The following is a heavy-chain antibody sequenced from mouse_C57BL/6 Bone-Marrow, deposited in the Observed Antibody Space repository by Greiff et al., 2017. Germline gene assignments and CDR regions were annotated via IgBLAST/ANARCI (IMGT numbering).Heavy chain of an antibody. CDR3: ARLYYCGSSPHWYFDV. Sequence: QVQLQQSGAELVRPGASVKLSCKASGYTFTDYYINWVKQRPGQGLEWIAKIYPGSGNTYYNEKFKGKATLTAEKSSSTAYMQLSSLTSEASAVYFYARLYYCGSSPHWYFDVWGTGTTVTVSS. CDR2: IYPGSGNT. CDR1: GYTFTDYY. D-gene: IGHD1-1*01. J-gene: IGHJ1*03. V-gene: IGHV1-76*01.